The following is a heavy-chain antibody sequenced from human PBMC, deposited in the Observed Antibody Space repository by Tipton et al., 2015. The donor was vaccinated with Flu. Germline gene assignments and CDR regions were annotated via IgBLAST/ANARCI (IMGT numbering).Heavy chain of an antibody. J-gene: IGHJ4*02. D-gene: IGHD2-15*01. V-gene: IGHV4-39*01. CDR1: GGSISSSSYY. CDR3: ALTLGYCSGGSCYSIFDY. CDR2: IYYSGST. Sequence: LRLSCTVSGGSISSSSYYWGRIRQPPGKGLEWIGSIYYSGSTYYNPSLKSRVTISVDTSKNQFSLKLSSVTAADTAVYYCALTLGYCSGGSCYSIFDYWGQGTLVTVSS.